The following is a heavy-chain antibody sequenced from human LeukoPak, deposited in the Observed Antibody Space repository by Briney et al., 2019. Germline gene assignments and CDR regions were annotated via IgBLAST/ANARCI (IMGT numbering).Heavy chain of an antibody. CDR1: GGTFSSYA. D-gene: IGHD3-22*01. Sequence: GASAKVSCKASGGTFSSYAISWVRQAPGQGLEWMGRIIPILGIANYAQKFQGRVTITSDKSTSTAYMELSSLRSEDRAVYYCARDVGDSSGYYYYYYYYGMGVWGQGTTVTVSS. CDR3: ARDVGDSSGYYYYYYYYGMGV. J-gene: IGHJ6*02. V-gene: IGHV1-69*04. CDR2: IIPILGIA.